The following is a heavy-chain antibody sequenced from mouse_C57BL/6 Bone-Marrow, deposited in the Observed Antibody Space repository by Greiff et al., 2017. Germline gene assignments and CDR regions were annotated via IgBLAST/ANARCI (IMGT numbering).Heavy chain of an antibody. Sequence: QVQLQQPGAELVKPGASVKLSCKASGYTFTSYWMQWVKQRPGQGLEWIGEIDPSDSYTNYNQKFKGKATLTVDTCSSTAYMQLSSLTSEDSAVYYCARCYYFDYWGQGTTLTVSS. CDR1: GYTFTSYW. J-gene: IGHJ2*01. CDR3: ARCYYFDY. CDR2: IDPSDSYT. V-gene: IGHV1-50*01.